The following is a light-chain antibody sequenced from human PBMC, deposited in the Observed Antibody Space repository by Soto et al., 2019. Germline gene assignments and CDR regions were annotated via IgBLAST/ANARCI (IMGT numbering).Light chain of an antibody. J-gene: IGKJ1*01. CDR3: HQRQSWPRI. V-gene: IGKV3-11*01. CDR2: QTS. Sequence: EVVVPRCPAQGSSFLANSLKRSGRANQYINTRLAWYQHRPGQAPRLLIYQTSLRAAGIPARFSASGSGTDFTLTISDVQPEDFALYYCHQRQSWPRIFGQGTKVDIK. CDR1: QYINTR.